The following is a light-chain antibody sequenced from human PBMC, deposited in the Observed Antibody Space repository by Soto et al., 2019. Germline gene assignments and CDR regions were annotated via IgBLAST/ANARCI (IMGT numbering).Light chain of an antibody. CDR2: EDD. V-gene: IGLV1-51*02. Sequence: QSVLTQPPSVSAAPGQRVTISCSGSSSNIGNNYVSWYRQFPGTAPKLLICEDDKRPPGIPDRFSGSKSGSSATRAITGIQTGDEADYYCGTWDSSLSAGIFGGGTKVTVL. CDR1: SSNIGNNY. CDR3: GTWDSSLSAGI. J-gene: IGLJ2*01.